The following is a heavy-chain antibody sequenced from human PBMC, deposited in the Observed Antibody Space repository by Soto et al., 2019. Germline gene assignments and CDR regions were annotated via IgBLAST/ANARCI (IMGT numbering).Heavy chain of an antibody. CDR2: ISYDGSNK. V-gene: IGHV3-30*18. CDR3: AKDKRGFGTPGGYYYYYGMDV. J-gene: IGHJ6*02. CDR1: GFTFSSYG. Sequence: PGGSLRLSCAASGFTFSSYGMHWVRQAPGKGLEWVAVISYDGSNKYYADSVKGRFTISRDNSKNTLYLQMNSLRAEDTAVYYCAKDKRGFGTPGGYYYYYGMDVWGQGTTVTVSS. D-gene: IGHD1-1*01.